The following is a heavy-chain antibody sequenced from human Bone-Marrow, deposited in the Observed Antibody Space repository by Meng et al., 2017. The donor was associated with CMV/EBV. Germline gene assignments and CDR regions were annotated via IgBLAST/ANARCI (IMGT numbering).Heavy chain of an antibody. Sequence: SETLSLTCTVSGGTISSYYWNWIRQPPGKGLEWIGYIYYSGSTNYNPSLKSRVTISVDTSKNQFSLKLSSVTAADTAVYYCARDTERLRIDYWGQGTLVTVSS. V-gene: IGHV4-59*01. J-gene: IGHJ4*02. CDR2: IYYSGST. D-gene: IGHD4-17*01. CDR1: GGTISSYY. CDR3: ARDTERLRIDY.